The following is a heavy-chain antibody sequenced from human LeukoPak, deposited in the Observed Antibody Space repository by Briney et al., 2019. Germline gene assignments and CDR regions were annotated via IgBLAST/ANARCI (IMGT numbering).Heavy chain of an antibody. CDR2: INHSGST. D-gene: IGHD2-2*01. Sequence: SETLSLTCAVYGGSFSGYYWSWIRQPPGKGLEWIGEINHSGSTNYNPSLKSRVTISVDKSKNQFSLKLSSVTAADTAVYYCAREPPRVVVVPAANYAFDIWGQGTMVTVSS. CDR3: AREPPRVVVVPAANYAFDI. J-gene: IGHJ3*02. V-gene: IGHV4-34*01. CDR1: GGSFSGYY.